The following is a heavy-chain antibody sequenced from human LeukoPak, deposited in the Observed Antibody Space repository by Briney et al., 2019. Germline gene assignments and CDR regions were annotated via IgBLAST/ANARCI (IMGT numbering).Heavy chain of an antibody. CDR3: ARHGPGSYKGPFDP. CDR2: IYYSGST. D-gene: IGHD3-10*01. CDR1: GGSISSSSYY. V-gene: IGHV4-39*01. Sequence: PSETLSLTCSVSGGSISSSSYYWGWIRQPPGKGLEWIGSIYYSGSTYYKPSLKSRVTMSVDTSKNQFSLRLSSVTAADTAVYYCARHGPGSYKGPFDPWGQGTLVTVSS. J-gene: IGHJ5*02.